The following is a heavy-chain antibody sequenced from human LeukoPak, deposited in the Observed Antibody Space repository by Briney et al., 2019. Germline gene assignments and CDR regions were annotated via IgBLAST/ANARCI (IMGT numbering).Heavy chain of an antibody. CDR1: GGSISSSSYY. CDR2: IYHSGST. D-gene: IGHD3-22*01. V-gene: IGHV4-39*01. CDR3: ARLSYYDSSGAFDY. Sequence: KPSETLSLTCTVSGGSISSSSYYWGWIRQPPGKGLEWIGSIYHSGSTYYKPSLKSRVTISLDTSKNQFSLKLSSVTAADTAVYYCARLSYYDSSGAFDYWGQGTLVTVSS. J-gene: IGHJ4*02.